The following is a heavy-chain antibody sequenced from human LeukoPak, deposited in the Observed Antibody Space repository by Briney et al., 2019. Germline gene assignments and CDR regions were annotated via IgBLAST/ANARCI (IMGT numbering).Heavy chain of an antibody. V-gene: IGHV4-39*01. CDR2: IYSSGST. D-gene: IGHD1-1*01. J-gene: IGHJ4*02. CDR3: ARHLSGTTMAHYFDF. Sequence: SETLSLTCSVSGDSISSARNYWGWLRQSPGRGLEWLASIYSSGSTHSNPSLKSRASISIDTSKNQFSLKLYSVTASDAAIYYCARHLSGTTMAHYFDFWGQGTLVTVSS. CDR1: GDSISSARNY.